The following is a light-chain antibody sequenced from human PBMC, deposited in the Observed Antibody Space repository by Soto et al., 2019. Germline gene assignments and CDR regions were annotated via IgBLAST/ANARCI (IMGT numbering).Light chain of an antibody. Sequence: DIQITQSPSSLSASVGDRVTITCRSSQTISSYLNWYQQKPGKAPKLLIYAASNLQSGVPSRFSSSGSGTDFTLTISSLQPEDFATYYCQQSYSTPLTFGGGTKVDI. V-gene: IGKV1-39*01. CDR2: AAS. CDR3: QQSYSTPLT. J-gene: IGKJ4*01. CDR1: QTISSY.